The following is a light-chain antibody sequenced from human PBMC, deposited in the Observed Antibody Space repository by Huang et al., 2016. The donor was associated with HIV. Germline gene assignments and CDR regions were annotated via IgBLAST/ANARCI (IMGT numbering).Light chain of an antibody. Sequence: VMMSQSPATLAASPGERVTLSCGASQSVNTNLAWYQQNRGQPPRLLIYAASTRATSVPARFAGSGSGTEFTLTIDSLQSDDFAVYYCQQYNKWPPEYTFGRGTRLEIK. J-gene: IGKJ2*01. V-gene: IGKV3-15*01. CDR2: AAS. CDR1: QSVNTN. CDR3: QQYNKWPPEYT.